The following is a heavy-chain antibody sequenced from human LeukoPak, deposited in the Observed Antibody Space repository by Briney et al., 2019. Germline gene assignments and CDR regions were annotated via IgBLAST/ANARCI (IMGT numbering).Heavy chain of an antibody. CDR2: IKQDGTDK. V-gene: IGHV3-7*01. CDR3: ARADRSYGAITYYFDY. CDR1: GFTFSYYW. J-gene: IGHJ4*02. D-gene: IGHD1-26*01. Sequence: GGSLRLSCAASGFTFSYYWMSWVRQAPGKGLEWVANIKQDGTDKYYVDSVRGRFTISRDNAKNSLYLQMNSLRAEDTAVYYCARADRSYGAITYYFDYWGQGTLVTVSS.